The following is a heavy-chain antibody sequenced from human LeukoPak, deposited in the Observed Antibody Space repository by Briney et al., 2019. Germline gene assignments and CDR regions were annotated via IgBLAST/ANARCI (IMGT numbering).Heavy chain of an antibody. V-gene: IGHV4-39*01. Sequence: SETLSLTCTVSGGSISSSSYYWGWVRQPPGKGLEWIGSIYYSGSTYYNPSLKSRVTISVDTSKNQFSLKLSSVTAADTAVYYCARRVYSSSYFFDYWGQGTLVTVSS. D-gene: IGHD6-6*01. CDR3: ARRVYSSSYFFDY. J-gene: IGHJ4*02. CDR1: GGSISSSSYY. CDR2: IYYSGST.